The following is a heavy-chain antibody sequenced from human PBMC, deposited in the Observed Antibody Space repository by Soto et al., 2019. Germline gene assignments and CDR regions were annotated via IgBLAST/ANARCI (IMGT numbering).Heavy chain of an antibody. V-gene: IGHV5-51*01. J-gene: IGHJ6*02. CDR2: IYPGDSDT. CDR1: GYSFTSYW. D-gene: IGHD2-15*01. CDR3: ARQSYCSGGSCYEADYYGMDV. Sequence: GESLKISCKGSGYSFTSYWIGWVRQMPGKGLEWMGIIYPGDSDTRYSPSFQGQVTISADKSISTAYLQWSSLKASDTAMYYCARQSYCSGGSCYEADYYGMDVWGQGTTVTVSS.